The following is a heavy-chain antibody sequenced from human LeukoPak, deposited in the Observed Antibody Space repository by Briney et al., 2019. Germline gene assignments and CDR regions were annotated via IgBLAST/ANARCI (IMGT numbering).Heavy chain of an antibody. V-gene: IGHV1-2*02. CDR2: INPNRGDT. CDR1: GYSFTGYY. J-gene: IGHJ4*02. Sequence: ASVKVSCKASGYSFTGYYIHWVRQAPGQGLEWMGWINPNRGDTNYAQKFQGRVTMTRDTSITTAYMELRSLISGDTAVYYCATGELHSSSWYSQLDYWDQGTLVTVSS. D-gene: IGHD6-13*01. CDR3: ATGELHSSSWYSQLDY.